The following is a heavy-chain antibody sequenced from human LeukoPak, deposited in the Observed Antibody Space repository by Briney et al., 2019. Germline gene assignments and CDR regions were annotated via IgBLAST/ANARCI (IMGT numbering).Heavy chain of an antibody. CDR3: ARQGGNWGNYYMDV. J-gene: IGHJ6*03. CDR1: GCSISSGYY. D-gene: IGHD4-23*01. CDR2: IYHSGST. V-gene: IGHV4-38-2*01. Sequence: SETLSLTCAVSGCSISSGYYWGWIRQPPGKGLEWIGSIYHSGSTYYNPTLKSRVTISVDTSKNQFSLELSAVTAADTAVYYCARQGGNWGNYYMDVWGKGTTVTVSS.